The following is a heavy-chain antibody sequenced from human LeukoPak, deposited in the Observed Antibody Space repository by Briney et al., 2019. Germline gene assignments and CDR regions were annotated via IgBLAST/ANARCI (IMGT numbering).Heavy chain of an antibody. Sequence: GGSLRLSCAASGFTFSSNAMSWVRQAPGKGLVWVSRIAGDGSSTTYADSVKGRFSISRDNAKNTLYLQMNSLRVEDTAVYYCARGRPHGNDYWGQGTLVTVSS. CDR3: ARGRPHGNDY. V-gene: IGHV3-74*01. D-gene: IGHD4-23*01. J-gene: IGHJ4*02. CDR2: IAGDGSST. CDR1: GFTFSSNA.